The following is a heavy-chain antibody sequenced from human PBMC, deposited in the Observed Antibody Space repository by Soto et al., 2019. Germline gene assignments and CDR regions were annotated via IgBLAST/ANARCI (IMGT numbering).Heavy chain of an antibody. Sequence: SCGASGITFSAFGLHWVRQAPGKGLEWVAVISHDGNDEYYTDSVKGRFTISRDNSKSTLYLQMNSLRGEDTAIYFCATDLGTTVTTYNFFDPWGQGALVTVSS. CDR2: ISHDGNDE. V-gene: IGHV3-30*03. J-gene: IGHJ5*02. D-gene: IGHD4-17*01. CDR3: ATDLGTTVTTYNFFDP. CDR1: GITFSAFG.